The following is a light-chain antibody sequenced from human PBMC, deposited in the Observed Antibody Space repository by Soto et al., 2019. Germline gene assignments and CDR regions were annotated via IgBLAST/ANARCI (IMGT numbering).Light chain of an antibody. J-gene: IGKJ3*01. V-gene: IGKV3-11*01. Sequence: EVVLTQSPATLSLSPGERATLSCRASQSISSYLAWFQQKPGQAPRLLIYDASNRATGIPARFSGSGSGTDFTLTISSLEPVDFAAYYCQHRTIWPPGVSFGPGTIVDIK. CDR2: DAS. CDR3: QHRTIWPPGVS. CDR1: QSISSY.